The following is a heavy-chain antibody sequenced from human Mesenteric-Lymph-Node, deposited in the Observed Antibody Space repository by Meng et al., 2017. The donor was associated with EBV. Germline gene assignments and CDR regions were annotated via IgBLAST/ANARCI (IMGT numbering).Heavy chain of an antibody. J-gene: IGHJ4*02. V-gene: IGHV1-69*01. CDR1: GDTFSNYA. D-gene: IGHD5-24*01. Sequence: QVKLVQSGVEVKKPGSSVKVSCKTSGDTFSNYAITWVRQAPGQGPEWMGGIIPLFGPPNYAQKFQGRVTIIADESTNTAYMELSSLRSEDTAVYYCARDRDAYNYYFDYWGQGTLVTVSS. CDR2: IIPLFGPP. CDR3: ARDRDAYNYYFDY.